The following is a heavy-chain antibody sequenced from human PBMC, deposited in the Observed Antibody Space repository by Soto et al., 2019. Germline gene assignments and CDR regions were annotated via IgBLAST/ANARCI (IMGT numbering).Heavy chain of an antibody. V-gene: IGHV3-33*01. CDR1: GFTFSSYG. J-gene: IGHJ4*02. CDR2: IWYDGSNK. Sequence: QVQLVESGGGVVQPGRSLRLSCAAPGFTFSSYGMHWVRQAPGKGLEWVAVIWYDGSNKYYADSVKGRFTISRDNSKNTLYLQMNSLRAEDTAVYYCARDRGGSADYWGQGTLVTVSS. D-gene: IGHD3-16*01. CDR3: ARDRGGSADY.